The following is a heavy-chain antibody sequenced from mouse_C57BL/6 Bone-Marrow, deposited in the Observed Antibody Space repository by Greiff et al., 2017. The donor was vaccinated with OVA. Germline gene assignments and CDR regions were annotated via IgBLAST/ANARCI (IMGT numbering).Heavy chain of an antibody. Sequence: VQLQQSGAELARPGASVKLSCKASGYTFTSYGISWVKQRTGQGLEWIGEIYPRCGNTYYTEKFKGKATLTADKSSSTAYMELRSLPSEYSAVLFCASYHCNYWGWGKGATLTVAS. CDR2: IYPRCGNT. CDR3: ASYHCNYWG. D-gene: IGHD2-1*01. V-gene: IGHV1-81*01. CDR1: GYTFTSYG. J-gene: IGHJ2*01.